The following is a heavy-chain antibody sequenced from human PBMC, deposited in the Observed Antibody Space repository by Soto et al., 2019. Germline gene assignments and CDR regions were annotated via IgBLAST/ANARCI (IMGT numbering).Heavy chain of an antibody. J-gene: IGHJ4*02. V-gene: IGHV3-23*01. D-gene: IGHD3-9*01. CDR2: ISGSGGST. CDR3: AKDLGYDILTGSDY. Sequence: GGSLRLSCAASGFTFNSYAMSWVRQAPGKGLEWVSAISGSGGSTYYADSVKGRFTISRDNSKNTLYLQMNSPRAEDTAVYYCAKDLGYDILTGSDYWGQGTLVTVSS. CDR1: GFTFNSYA.